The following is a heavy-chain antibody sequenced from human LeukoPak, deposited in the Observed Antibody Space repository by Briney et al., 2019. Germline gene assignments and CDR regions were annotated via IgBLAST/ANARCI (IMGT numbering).Heavy chain of an antibody. CDR2: INHSGST. CDR1: GGSFTGYY. Sequence: SETLSLTCAVNGGSFTGYYCSWIRQCPGKGVEWMGEINHSGSTNYNPSLKSRLTISVDTSKNQLSLKLSSVTAADTAVYYCARGGYGPGSHYKYWGQGTLVTVSS. CDR3: ARGGYGPGSHYKY. D-gene: IGHD3-10*01. J-gene: IGHJ4*02. V-gene: IGHV4-34*01.